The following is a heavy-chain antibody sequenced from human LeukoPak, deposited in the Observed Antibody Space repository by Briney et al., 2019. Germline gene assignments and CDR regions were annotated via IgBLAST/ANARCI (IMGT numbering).Heavy chain of an antibody. J-gene: IGHJ4*02. CDR1: GFNFRGQA. V-gene: IGHV3-23*01. D-gene: IGHD3-10*01. CDR2: ISGRGETT. Sequence: PGGSLRLSCAASGFNFRGQAMGWVRQGPGKGLEWVAGISGRGETTYYADSVQGRFNISRDNSKNTLFLQVNSLRAEDTAVYYCAKDVIRGGISYFDSWGQGTQVAVSS. CDR3: AKDVIRGGISYFDS.